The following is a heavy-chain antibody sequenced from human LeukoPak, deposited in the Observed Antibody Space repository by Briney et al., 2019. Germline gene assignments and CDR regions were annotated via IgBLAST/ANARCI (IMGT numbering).Heavy chain of an antibody. CDR2: IYHSGST. V-gene: IGHV4-38-2*02. J-gene: IGHJ4*02. D-gene: IGHD3-16*02. CDR3: ARYDVWGTYRAFDY. CDR1: GYSISSDYY. Sequence: PSETLSLTCTVSGYSISSDYYWGWVRQPPGKGLEWIGFIYHSGSTYYNPSLKSRVTISVDTSKYQFSLELSSVTAADTAVYYCARYDVWGTYRAFDYWGQGTLVTVSS.